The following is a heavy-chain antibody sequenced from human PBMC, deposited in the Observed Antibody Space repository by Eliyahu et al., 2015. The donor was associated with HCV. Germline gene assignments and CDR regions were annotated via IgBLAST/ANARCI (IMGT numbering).Heavy chain of an antibody. Sequence: QVQLQQWGAGLLKPSETLSLTCAVYGGSFSGYYWSWIRQPPGKGLEWIGEINHSGSTNYNPSLKSRVTISVDTSKNQFSLKLSSVTAADTAVYYCARRKTGYCSGGSCYSGWFDPWGQGTLVTVSS. CDR2: INHSGST. CDR3: ARRKTGYCSGGSCYSGWFDP. CDR1: GGSFSGYY. D-gene: IGHD2-15*01. J-gene: IGHJ5*02. V-gene: IGHV4-34*01.